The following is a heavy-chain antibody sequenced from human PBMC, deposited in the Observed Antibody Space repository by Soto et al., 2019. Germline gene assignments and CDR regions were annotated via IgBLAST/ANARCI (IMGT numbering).Heavy chain of an antibody. D-gene: IGHD1-26*01. J-gene: IGHJ4*02. CDR3: AKNAVGGFDW. Sequence: QLQESGPGLVKPSGTLSFTCAVSRGSMTTGDWFSWVRQSPGKGLEWIGEIYYGGTTHYKPSLKSRVTISLDKSKNQFFLELSSSTAADTAVYYCAKNAVGGFDWWGQGTLVTVSS. V-gene: IGHV4-4*02. CDR1: RGSMTTGDW. CDR2: IYYGGTT.